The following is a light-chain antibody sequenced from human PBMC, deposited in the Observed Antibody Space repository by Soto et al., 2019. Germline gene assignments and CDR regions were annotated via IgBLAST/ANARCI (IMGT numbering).Light chain of an antibody. CDR3: SSYGGSNNFVL. CDR1: SSDVGGYNF. CDR2: EVN. V-gene: IGLV2-8*01. Sequence: QSALTQPPSASGSPGQSVTISCTGTSSDVGGYNFVSWYQQHPGKAPKLMIYEVNKRPSGVPDRFSGSKSGNTASLTVSGLQTEDEADYFCSSYGGSNNFVLFGGGTQLTVL. J-gene: IGLJ2*01.